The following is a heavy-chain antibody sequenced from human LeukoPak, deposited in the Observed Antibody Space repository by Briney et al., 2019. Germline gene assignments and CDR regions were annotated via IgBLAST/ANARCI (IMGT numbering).Heavy chain of an antibody. Sequence: GGSLRLSCVASGFIFSNYWMTWVRQAPGKGLEWVANIKQAGSEKYYVDSVKGRFTMSRDNAKNSLYLQMSSLRAEDTAVYYCARSRYCVNGICSYFDYWGQGTLVTVSS. D-gene: IGHD2-8*01. V-gene: IGHV3-7*03. CDR2: IKQAGSEK. CDR3: ARSRYCVNGICSYFDY. J-gene: IGHJ4*02. CDR1: GFIFSNYW.